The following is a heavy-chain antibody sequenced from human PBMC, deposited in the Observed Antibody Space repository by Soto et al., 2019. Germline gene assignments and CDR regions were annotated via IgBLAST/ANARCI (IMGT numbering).Heavy chain of an antibody. CDR1: GFTFSSYA. CDR2: ISGSGGST. D-gene: IGHD3-9*01. J-gene: IGHJ4*02. V-gene: IGHV3-23*01. Sequence: GGSLRLSCAASGFTFSSYAMSWVRQAPGKGLEWVSAISGSGGSTYYADSVKGRFTISRDNSKNTLYLQMNSLRAEDTAVYYCAKGVRFYDILTGYWTYYFDYWGQGTLVTVSS. CDR3: AKGVRFYDILTGYWTYYFDY.